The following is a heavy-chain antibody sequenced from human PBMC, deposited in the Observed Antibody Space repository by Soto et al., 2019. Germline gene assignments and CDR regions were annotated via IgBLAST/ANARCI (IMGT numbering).Heavy chain of an antibody. V-gene: IGHV4-38-2*01. CDR3: ARSLLTSSWYAGS. J-gene: IGHJ5*02. CDR2: IYHSGTT. D-gene: IGHD6-13*01. Sequence: SDTLSLTCVVSGYSISIGYYWGWIRQPPGKGLEWIGSIYHSGTTYYNPSLKSRVTISLDTSRNQFSLKLTSVTAADTAVYYCARSLLTSSWYAGSWGQGTLVTVSS. CDR1: GYSISIGYY.